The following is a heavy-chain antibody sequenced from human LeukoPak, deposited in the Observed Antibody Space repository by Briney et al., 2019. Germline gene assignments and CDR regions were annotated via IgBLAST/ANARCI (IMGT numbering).Heavy chain of an antibody. J-gene: IGHJ4*02. CDR1: GGSFSGYY. D-gene: IGHD5-24*01. CDR2: INHSGST. Sequence: SETLSLTCAVYGGSFSGYYWSWVRQPPEKGLEWIGEINHSGSTNYNPSLKSRVTISVDTSKNQFSLKLSSVTAADTAVYYCARHRGDGRESRYFDYWGQGTLVTVSS. CDR3: ARHRGDGRESRYFDY. V-gene: IGHV4-34*01.